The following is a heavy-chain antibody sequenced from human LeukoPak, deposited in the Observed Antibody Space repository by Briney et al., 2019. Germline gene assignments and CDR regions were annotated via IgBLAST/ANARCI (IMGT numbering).Heavy chain of an antibody. J-gene: IGHJ4*02. CDR3: ARDASLYIDY. V-gene: IGHV3-48*04. Sequence: TGGSLRLSCAASGFTFSSYSMNWVRQAPGKGLEWVSYISSSSTIYYADSVKGRFTISRDNAKNSLYLQMNSLRAEDTAVYYCARDASLYIDYWGQGTLVTVSS. CDR2: ISSSSTI. CDR1: GFTFSSYS. D-gene: IGHD3-16*01.